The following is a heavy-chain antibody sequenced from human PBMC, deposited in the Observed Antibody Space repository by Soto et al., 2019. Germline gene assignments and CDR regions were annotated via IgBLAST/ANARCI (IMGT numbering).Heavy chain of an antibody. V-gene: IGHV4-34*01. CDR1: GGSFSGYY. J-gene: IGHJ6*02. Sequence: TSETLSLTCAVYGGSFSGYYWSWIRQPPGKGLEWIGEINHSGSTNYNPSLKSRVTISVDTSKNQFSLKLSSVTAADTAVYYCARGPHYDFWSGYVYYYYGMDVWGQGTTVTVSS. CDR3: ARGPHYDFWSGYVYYYYGMDV. D-gene: IGHD3-3*01. CDR2: INHSGST.